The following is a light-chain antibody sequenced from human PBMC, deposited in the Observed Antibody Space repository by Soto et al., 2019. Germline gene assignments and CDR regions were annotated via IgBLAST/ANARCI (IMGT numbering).Light chain of an antibody. Sequence: EIVLTQSPATLSLSPGERATLSCRASQGVGSYLAWYQQKPGQAPRLLIYDASNRATGIPARFSGGGSGTDFTLTIISLEPEDFGVYYCQQRSNWRSFGGGTKGEIK. V-gene: IGKV3-11*01. CDR1: QGVGSY. CDR2: DAS. J-gene: IGKJ4*01. CDR3: QQRSNWRS.